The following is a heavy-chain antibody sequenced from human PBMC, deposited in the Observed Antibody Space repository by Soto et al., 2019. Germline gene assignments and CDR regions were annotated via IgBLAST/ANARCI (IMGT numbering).Heavy chain of an antibody. CDR1: GFTFGDYA. J-gene: IGHJ6*02. CDR2: IRSKAYGGTT. D-gene: IGHD2-2*01. V-gene: IGHV3-49*04. CDR3: TRPSSTSGYYYYYGMDV. Sequence: PGGSLRLSCTACGFTFGDYAMSWVRQAPGKGLEWVGFIRSKAYGGTTEYAASVKGRFTISRDDSKSIAYLQMNSLKTEDTAVYYCTRPSSTSGYYYYYGMDVWGQGTTVTVSS.